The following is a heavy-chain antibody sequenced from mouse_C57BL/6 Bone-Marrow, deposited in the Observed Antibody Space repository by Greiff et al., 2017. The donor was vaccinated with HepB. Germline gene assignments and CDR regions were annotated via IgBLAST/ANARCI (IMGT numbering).Heavy chain of an antibody. CDR1: GYTFTSYW. J-gene: IGHJ3*01. CDR3: ARGIYYYGSSSSFAY. D-gene: IGHD1-1*01. Sequence: QVQLQQPGAELVRPGSSVKLSCKASGYTFTSYWMDWVKQRPGQGLEWIGNIYPSDSETHYNQKFKDKATLTVDKSSSTAYMQLSSLTSEDSAVYYCARGIYYYGSSSSFAYWGQGTLVTVSA. V-gene: IGHV1-61*01. CDR2: IYPSDSET.